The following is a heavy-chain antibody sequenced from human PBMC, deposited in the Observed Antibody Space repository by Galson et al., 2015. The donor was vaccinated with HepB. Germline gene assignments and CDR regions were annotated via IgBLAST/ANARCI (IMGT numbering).Heavy chain of an antibody. Sequence: PALVTPTQTLTLTCTFSGFSLNSRGVGVGWIRQPPGKALEWLALIFLDDDQRYTPLLKSRLSVTKDTSKNQVVLKLTSVDPVYTATYYCAHMDSGLTSVAYWGQGTLVTVSS. CDR3: AHMDSGLTSVAY. V-gene: IGHV2-5*02. J-gene: IGHJ4*02. CDR2: IFLDDDQ. CDR1: GFSLNSRGVG. D-gene: IGHD3-10*01.